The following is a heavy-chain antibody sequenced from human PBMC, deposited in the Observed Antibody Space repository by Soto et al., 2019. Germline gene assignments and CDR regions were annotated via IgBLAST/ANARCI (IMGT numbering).Heavy chain of an antibody. CDR2: IYYSGST. J-gene: IGHJ6*02. CDR3: ARYIGGRDGYNYPYYYYYGMDV. V-gene: IGHV4-39*01. CDR1: GGSISSSSYY. Sequence: SETLSLTCTVSGGSISSSSYYWGWIRQPPGKGLEWIGSIYYSGSTYYNPSLKSRVTISVDTSKNQFSLKLSSVTAADTAVYYCARYIGGRDGYNYPYYYYYGMDVWGQGTTVTVSS. D-gene: IGHD5-12*01.